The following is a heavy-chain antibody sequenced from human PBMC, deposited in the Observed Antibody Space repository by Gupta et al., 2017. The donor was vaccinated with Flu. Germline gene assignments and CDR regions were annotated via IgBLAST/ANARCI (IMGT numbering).Heavy chain of an antibody. V-gene: IGHV3-23*01. CDR1: GFTFSAFG. Sequence: EVQLLESGGDLAQPGGSLRLSCAASGFTFSAFGMRWVRQAPGKGLEWVSTISGGTTSYADSVKGRFTISRDTSKNARFLQLNSLRAEDTAIYYCIKDAGYGEYAFWGQGTLVTVSS. J-gene: IGHJ1*01. CDR2: ISGGTT. D-gene: IGHD2-21*01. CDR3: IKDAGYGEYAF.